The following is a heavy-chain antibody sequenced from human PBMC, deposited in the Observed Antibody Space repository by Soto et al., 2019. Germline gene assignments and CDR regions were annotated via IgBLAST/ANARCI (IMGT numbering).Heavy chain of an antibody. CDR1: GGSISSYY. CDR3: ARRVTGSDAFDI. CDR2: IYYSGST. J-gene: IGHJ3*02. Sequence: SETLSLTCTVSGGSISSYYWSWIRQPPGKGLEWIGYIYYSGSTNYNPSPKSRVTISVDTSKNQFSLKLSSVTAADTAVYYCARRVTGSDAFDIWGQGTMVTVSS. D-gene: IGHD4-4*01. V-gene: IGHV4-59*01.